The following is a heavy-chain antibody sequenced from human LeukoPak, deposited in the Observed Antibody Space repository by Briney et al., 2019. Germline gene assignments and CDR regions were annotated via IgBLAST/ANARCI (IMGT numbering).Heavy chain of an antibody. CDR2: ISSSGSTI. D-gene: IGHD3-3*01. V-gene: IGHV3-48*04. CDR1: GFTFSSYS. CDR3: ARDSVYDFWSANSYMDV. Sequence: PGGSLRLSCAASGFTFSSYSMNWVRQAPGKGLEWVSYISSSGSTIYYADSVKGRFTISRDNAKNSLYLQMNSLRAEDTAVYYCARDSVYDFWSANSYMDVWGKGTTVTVSS. J-gene: IGHJ6*03.